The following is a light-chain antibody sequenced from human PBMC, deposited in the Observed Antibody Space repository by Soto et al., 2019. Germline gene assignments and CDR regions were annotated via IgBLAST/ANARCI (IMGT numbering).Light chain of an antibody. Sequence: DLQMTQSPSSLSGSVLGKVTMTCRASQSISSSLNWYQQKSGKAPNLLIYGVSRLQGGVPSRFSGSGSGTDFTLSISSLQPEDFATYYCQQSYTAPSITFGQGTRLEIK. V-gene: IGKV1-39*01. CDR2: GVS. CDR1: QSISSS. CDR3: QQSYTAPSIT. J-gene: IGKJ5*01.